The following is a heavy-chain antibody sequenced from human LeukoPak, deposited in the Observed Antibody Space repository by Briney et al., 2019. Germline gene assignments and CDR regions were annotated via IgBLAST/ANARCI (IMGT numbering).Heavy chain of an antibody. D-gene: IGHD6-13*01. CDR1: GGSISSSYYY. CDR2: IYYSGST. Sequence: SETLSLTCTVSGGSISSSYYYWGWIRQPPGKGLEWIGSIYYSGSTYYNPSLKSRVTISVDTSKNQFSLKLRSVTAADTAVYYCARQRYSSSWYHPYYFDYWGQGTLVTVSS. V-gene: IGHV4-39*01. J-gene: IGHJ4*02. CDR3: ARQRYSSSWYHPYYFDY.